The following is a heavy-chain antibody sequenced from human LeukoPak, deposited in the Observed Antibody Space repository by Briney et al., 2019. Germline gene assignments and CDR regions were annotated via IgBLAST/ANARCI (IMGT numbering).Heavy chain of an antibody. CDR3: ARAETLAAIYFDF. D-gene: IGHD6-25*01. CDR2: IFHSGIT. V-gene: IGHV4-59*01. CDR1: GGSISPYY. J-gene: IGHJ4*02. Sequence: SETLSLTCSVSGGSISPYYWSWFRQPPGKGLEWIGYIFHSGITTYNPSLKSRVTVSLDSSKNQFFLRLTSVTAADTAMYYCARAETLAAIYFDFWGQGSLVTVSS.